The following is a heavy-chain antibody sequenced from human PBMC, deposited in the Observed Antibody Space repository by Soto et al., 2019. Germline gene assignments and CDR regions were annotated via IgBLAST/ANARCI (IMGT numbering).Heavy chain of an antibody. Sequence: GASLKVSCKASGGTFSSYAISWVRQAPGRGLEWMGGIIPIFGTANYAQKFQGRVTITADESTSTAYMELSRLRSDDTAVYYCAREAIVAGATTGMDVWGQGTTVTVSS. CDR1: GGTFSSYA. CDR2: IIPIFGTA. V-gene: IGHV1-69*13. D-gene: IGHD1-26*01. CDR3: AREAIVAGATTGMDV. J-gene: IGHJ6*02.